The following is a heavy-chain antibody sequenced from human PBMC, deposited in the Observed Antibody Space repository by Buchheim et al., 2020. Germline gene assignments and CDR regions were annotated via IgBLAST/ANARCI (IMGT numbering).Heavy chain of an antibody. CDR1: GFTFSSYG. J-gene: IGHJ3*02. CDR3: ASVVVVAATPNSSGTDDAFDI. Sequence: QVQLVESGGGVVQPGRSLRLSCAASGFTFSSYGMHWVRQAPGKGLEWVAVIWYDGSNKYYADSVKGRFTISSDNSKNTLYLQMNSLRAEDTAVYYCASVVVVAATPNSSGTDDAFDIWGQGT. V-gene: IGHV3-33*01. D-gene: IGHD2-15*01. CDR2: IWYDGSNK.